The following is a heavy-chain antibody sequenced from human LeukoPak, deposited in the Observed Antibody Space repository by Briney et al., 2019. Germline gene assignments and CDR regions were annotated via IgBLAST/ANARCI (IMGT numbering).Heavy chain of an antibody. CDR1: GNYW. CDR2: INGDGSWT. D-gene: IGHD6-19*01. J-gene: IGHJ5*02. Sequence: PGGSLRLSCAASGNYWMHWVRQAPGKGLVWVSHINGDGSWTTYADSVKGRFTISKDNAKNTVYLQMNNLRAEDTAVYYCAKCSTSAYTTGWCNWIDPWGQGTLVTVSS. V-gene: IGHV3-74*01. CDR3: AKCSTSAYTTGWCNWIDP.